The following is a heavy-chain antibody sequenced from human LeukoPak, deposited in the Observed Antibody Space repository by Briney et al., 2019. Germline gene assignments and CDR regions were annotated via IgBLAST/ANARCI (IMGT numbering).Heavy chain of an antibody. J-gene: IGHJ4*02. CDR1: GDSISSNNW. D-gene: IGHD2-15*01. CDR3: ARGHGVVLGYFDY. V-gene: IGHV4-4*02. CDR2: IYHSGST. Sequence: PSGTLSLTCAVSGDSISSNNWWSWVRQPPGKGLEWIAEIYHSGSTNYNPSLESRITLSVDKSNNQFSLNLRSVTAADTAVYYCARGHGVVLGYFDYWGQGILVTVSS.